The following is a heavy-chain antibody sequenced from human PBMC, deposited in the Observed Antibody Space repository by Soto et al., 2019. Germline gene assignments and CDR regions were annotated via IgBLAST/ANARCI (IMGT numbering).Heavy chain of an antibody. CDR2: ISVSGANT. D-gene: IGHD6-19*01. Sequence: EVQLLESGGGLVQPGGSLRLSCAASGFTFSTYAMSWDRQAPGEGLEWVSGISVSGANTYYADSVKGRFTISRDNSKNTLYLQMNNLRAEDTAVYYCADGGQWAFNFVYWGQGTQVTVSS. CDR1: GFTFSTYA. V-gene: IGHV3-23*01. J-gene: IGHJ4*02. CDR3: ADGGQWAFNFVY.